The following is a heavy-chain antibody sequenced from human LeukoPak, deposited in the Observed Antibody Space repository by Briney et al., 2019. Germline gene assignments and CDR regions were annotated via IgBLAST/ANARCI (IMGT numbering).Heavy chain of an antibody. Sequence: GASVKVSCKASGYTFTSYGISWVRQAPGQGLEWMGWISAYNGNTNYAQKLQGRVTMTTDTSTSTAYMELRSLRSDDTAVYYCARRSPYYGSGSYSSDYWGQGTLVTVSS. D-gene: IGHD3-10*01. V-gene: IGHV1-18*01. CDR3: ARRSPYYGSGSYSSDY. CDR2: ISAYNGNT. CDR1: GYTFTSYG. J-gene: IGHJ4*02.